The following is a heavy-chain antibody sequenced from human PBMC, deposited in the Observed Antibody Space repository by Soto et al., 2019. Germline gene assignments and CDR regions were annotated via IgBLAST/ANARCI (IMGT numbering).Heavy chain of an antibody. CDR1: GFSFSDYY. J-gene: IGHJ4*02. D-gene: IGHD1-26*01. V-gene: IGHV3-11*06. CDR2: IGTSHSDT. CDR3: ARDLDSGRVTGVYSLDY. Sequence: QVQLVESGGGLVKPGGSLRLSCAASGFSFSDYYMTWIRQAPGKGLEWVSYIGTSHSDTRYADSVKGRFTISRDNAKNSLYLQMNSLRAEDTAVYYCARDLDSGRVTGVYSLDYWGQGTLVSVSS.